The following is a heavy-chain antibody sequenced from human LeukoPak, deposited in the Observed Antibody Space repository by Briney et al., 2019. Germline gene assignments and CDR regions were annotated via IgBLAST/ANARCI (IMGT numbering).Heavy chain of an antibody. J-gene: IGHJ5*02. V-gene: IGHV3-30*03. CDR1: GFTFSSYG. D-gene: IGHD1-26*01. Sequence: AGGSLRLSCAASGFTFSSYGVHWVRQAPGKGLEWVAVISYDGSNEYYADSVKGRFTISKDNSKNTLYLQMNSLRAEDTAVYYCAREASGFDPWGQGTLVTVSS. CDR2: ISYDGSNE. CDR3: AREASGFDP.